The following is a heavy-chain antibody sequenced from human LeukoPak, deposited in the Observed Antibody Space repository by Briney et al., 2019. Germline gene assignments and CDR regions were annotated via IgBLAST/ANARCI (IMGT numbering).Heavy chain of an antibody. CDR1: GGSISSYY. CDR2: IFYSGST. CDR3: ARHDSSGYYSDSRFDY. Sequence: SETLSLTCTVSGGSISSYYWNWIRQPPGKGLEWIGYIFYSGSTNYNPSLKSRVTISVDTSKNQFSLKLSSVTAADTAVYYCARHDSSGYYSDSRFDYWGQGTLVTVSS. V-gene: IGHV4-59*08. J-gene: IGHJ4*02. D-gene: IGHD3-22*01.